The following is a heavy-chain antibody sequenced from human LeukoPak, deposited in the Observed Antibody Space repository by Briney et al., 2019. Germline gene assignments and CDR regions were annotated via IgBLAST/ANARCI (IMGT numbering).Heavy chain of an antibody. CDR3: ARSLEGDSSGYYGYAFDI. CDR2: IYPGDPDT. CDR1: GYSFTSYW. Sequence: KPGESLKISCKGSGYSFTSYWIGWVRQMPEKGLEWMGIIYPGDPDTRYSPSFQGQVTISADKSISTAYLQWSSLKASDTAMYYCARSLEGDSSGYYGYAFDIWGQGTMVTVSS. D-gene: IGHD3-22*01. V-gene: IGHV5-51*01. J-gene: IGHJ3*02.